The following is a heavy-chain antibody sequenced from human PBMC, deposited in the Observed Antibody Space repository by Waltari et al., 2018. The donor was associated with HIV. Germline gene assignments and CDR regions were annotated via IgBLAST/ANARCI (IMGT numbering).Heavy chain of an antibody. CDR3: ARDDPKGYSYGNRPFDI. D-gene: IGHD5-18*01. CDR1: GFTVSSNY. J-gene: IGHJ3*02. CDR2: IYSGGST. V-gene: IGHV3-66*02. Sequence: EVQLVESGGGLVQPGGSLRLSCAASGFTVSSNYMSWVRQAPGKGLEWVSVIYSGGSTYYADSVKGRFTISRDNSKNTLYLQMNSLRAEDTAVYYCARDDPKGYSYGNRPFDIWGQGTMVTVSS.